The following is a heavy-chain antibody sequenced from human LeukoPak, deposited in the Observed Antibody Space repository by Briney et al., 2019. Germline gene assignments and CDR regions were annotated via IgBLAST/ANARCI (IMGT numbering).Heavy chain of an antibody. Sequence: EASVKVPCKASGGTFSSYAISWVRQAPGQGLEWMGGIIPIFGTANYAQKFQGRVTITADKSTRTAYMELSSLRSEDTAVYYCARDKWMGGDFDYWGQGTLVTVSS. D-gene: IGHD6-19*01. CDR2: IIPIFGTA. CDR3: ARDKWMGGDFDY. CDR1: GGTFSSYA. V-gene: IGHV1-69*06. J-gene: IGHJ4*02.